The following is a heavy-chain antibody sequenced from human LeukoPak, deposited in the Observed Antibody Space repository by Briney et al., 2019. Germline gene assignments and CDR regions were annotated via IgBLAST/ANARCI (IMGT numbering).Heavy chain of an antibody. D-gene: IGHD5-12*01. CDR1: GGSISTSNYY. CDR2: IYYSGGT. CDR3: ARLSQSLPELEWRRLGLCYFDL. Sequence: RTSETLSLTCTVSGGSISTSNYYWAWIRQPPGKGLEWIGSIYYSGGTYYNPSLKSRVTVSIDTSKKQFSLKVNSVTAADTAVYYCARLSQSLPELEWRRLGLCYFDLWGRGTLVTVSS. V-gene: IGHV4-39*01. J-gene: IGHJ2*01.